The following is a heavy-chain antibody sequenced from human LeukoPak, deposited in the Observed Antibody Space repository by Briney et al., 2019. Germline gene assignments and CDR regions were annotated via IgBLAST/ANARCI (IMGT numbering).Heavy chain of an antibody. J-gene: IGHJ5*02. CDR3: AREGNYDFWSGYQNWFDP. Sequence: SETLSLTCTVSGGSISSYYWSWIRQPPGKGLEWIGYIYYSGSTNYNPSLKSRVTISVDTSKNQFSLKLSSVTAADTAVYYCAREGNYDFWSGYQNWFDPWGQGTLVTVSS. CDR1: GGSISSYY. D-gene: IGHD3-3*01. CDR2: IYYSGST. V-gene: IGHV4-59*01.